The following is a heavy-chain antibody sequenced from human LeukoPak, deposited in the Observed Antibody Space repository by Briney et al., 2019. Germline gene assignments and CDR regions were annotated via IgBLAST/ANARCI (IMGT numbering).Heavy chain of an antibody. CDR1: GFTFSSYS. J-gene: IGHJ4*02. V-gene: IGHV3-21*01. CDR3: ARAALEWLSLDY. D-gene: IGHD3-3*01. Sequence: GGSLRLSRAASGFTFSSYSMNWVRQAPGKGLEWVSSINSSSSYIYYADSVKGRFTISRDNAKNSLYLQMNSLRAEDTAAYYCARAALEWLSLDYWGQGTLVTVSS. CDR2: INSSSSYI.